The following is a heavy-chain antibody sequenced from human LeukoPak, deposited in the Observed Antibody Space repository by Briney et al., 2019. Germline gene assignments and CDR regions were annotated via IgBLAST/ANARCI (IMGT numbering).Heavy chain of an antibody. CDR3: ATVILLGSSWFRLFDY. Sequence: ASVKVSCKASGYTFTSYDINWVRQATGQGLEWMGWMNPNSGNTGYAQKFQGRVTMTRNTSISTAYMELSSLRSEDTAVYYCATVILLGSSWFRLFDYWGQGTLVTVSS. J-gene: IGHJ4*02. D-gene: IGHD6-13*01. CDR2: MNPNSGNT. CDR1: GYTFTSYD. V-gene: IGHV1-8*01.